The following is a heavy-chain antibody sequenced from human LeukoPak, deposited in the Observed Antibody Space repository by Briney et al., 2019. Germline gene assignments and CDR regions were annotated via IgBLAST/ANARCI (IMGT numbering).Heavy chain of an antibody. CDR3: ARETRSGYYYDLDY. Sequence: SETLSLTCSVSGGSISSGGYYWSWIRQHPGKGLEWIGYIYYSGSTYYNPSLKSRVTISVDTSKNQFSLKLSSVTAADPAVYYCARETRSGYYYDLDYWGQGTLVTVSS. V-gene: IGHV4-31*03. CDR1: GGSISSGGYY. D-gene: IGHD3-22*01. CDR2: IYYSGST. J-gene: IGHJ4*02.